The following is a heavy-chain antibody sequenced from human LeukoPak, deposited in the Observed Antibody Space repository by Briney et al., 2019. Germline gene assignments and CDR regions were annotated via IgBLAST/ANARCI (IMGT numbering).Heavy chain of an antibody. Sequence: PGGSLRLSCAASGFTFSSYGMHWVRQAPGKGLEWVAVISYDGSNKYYADSVKGRFTISRDNSENTLYLQMNSLRAEDTAVYYCAKQGETYDYVWGSYRPDYWGQGTLVTVSS. D-gene: IGHD3-16*02. CDR1: GFTFSSYG. V-gene: IGHV3-30*18. J-gene: IGHJ4*02. CDR2: ISYDGSNK. CDR3: AKQGETYDYVWGSYRPDY.